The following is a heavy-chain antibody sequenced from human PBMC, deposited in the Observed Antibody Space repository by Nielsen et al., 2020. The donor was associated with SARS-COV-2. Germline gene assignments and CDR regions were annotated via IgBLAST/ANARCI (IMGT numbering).Heavy chain of an antibody. V-gene: IGHV4-59*08. CDR2: IYYSGST. D-gene: IGHD3-3*01. Sequence: SETLSLTCTVSGGSISSYYWSWIRQPPGKGLEWIGYIYYSGSTNYNPSLKSRVTISVDTSKNQFSLKLSSVTAADTAVYYCARGAGFWSGSHYYYYMDVWGKGTTVTVSS. J-gene: IGHJ6*03. CDR1: GGSISSYY. CDR3: ARGAGFWSGSHYYYYMDV.